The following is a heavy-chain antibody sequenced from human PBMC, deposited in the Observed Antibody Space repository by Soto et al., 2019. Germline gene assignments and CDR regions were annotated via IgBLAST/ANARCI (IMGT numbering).Heavy chain of an antibody. V-gene: IGHV3-23*01. D-gene: IGHD3-10*01. CDR1: GFTFSSYA. J-gene: IGHJ6*03. Sequence: GESLKISCAASGFTFSSYAMSWVRQAPGKGLEWVSAISGSGGSTYYADSVKGRFTISRDNSKNTLYLQMNSLRAEDTAVYYCAKDLEDYYGSGSYYPGYYMDVWGKGTTVTVSS. CDR3: AKDLEDYYGSGSYYPGYYMDV. CDR2: ISGSGGST.